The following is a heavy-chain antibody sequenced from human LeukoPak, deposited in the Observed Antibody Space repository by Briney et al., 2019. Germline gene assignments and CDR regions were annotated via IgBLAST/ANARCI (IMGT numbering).Heavy chain of an antibody. Sequence: SETLSLTCTVSGGSISSGDYYWSWIRQPPVKGLEWIGYIYYSGSTYYNPSLKSRVTISVDTSKNQFSLKLSSVTAADTAVYYCARVGYDSSGYSIDYWGQGTLVTVSS. D-gene: IGHD3-22*01. V-gene: IGHV4-30-4*01. CDR3: ARVGYDSSGYSIDY. J-gene: IGHJ4*02. CDR1: GGSISSGDYY. CDR2: IYYSGST.